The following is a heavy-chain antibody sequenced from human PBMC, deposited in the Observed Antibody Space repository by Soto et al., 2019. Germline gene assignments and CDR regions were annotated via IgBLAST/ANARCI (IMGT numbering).Heavy chain of an antibody. J-gene: IGHJ5*02. Sequence: PSQTLSLTCAISGDSVSSNSAAWNWIRQSPSRGLEWLGRTYYRSKWYNDYAVSVKSRITINPDTSKNQFSLQLNSVTPEDTAVYYCARGVIYDSSGYKRGNWFDPWGQGTLVTV. CDR1: GDSVSSNSAA. CDR2: TYYRSKWYN. D-gene: IGHD3-22*01. V-gene: IGHV6-1*01. CDR3: ARGVIYDSSGYKRGNWFDP.